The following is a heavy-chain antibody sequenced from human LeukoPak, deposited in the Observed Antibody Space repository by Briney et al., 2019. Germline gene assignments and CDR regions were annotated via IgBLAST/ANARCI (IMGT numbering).Heavy chain of an antibody. J-gene: IGHJ6*03. Sequence: PSETLSLTCAVYGGSFSSYYWSWIRQPPGRGLEWIGDIDHGGITNCNPSLKSRVTISVDTSKNQFSLTSRSVTAADTAVYYCAGLQGHSYYYMDVWGRGTTVTVSS. CDR1: GGSFSSYY. V-gene: IGHV4-34*01. CDR3: AGLQGHSYYYMDV. CDR2: IDHGGIT.